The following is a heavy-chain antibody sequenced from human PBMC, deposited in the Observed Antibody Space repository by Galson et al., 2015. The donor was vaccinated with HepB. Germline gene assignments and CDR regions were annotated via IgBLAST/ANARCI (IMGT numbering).Heavy chain of an antibody. CDR1: GFAFSGSA. CDR2: IRSKANNYAT. CDR3: TCRSVEYPIMTIGDY. V-gene: IGHV3-73*01. Sequence: SLRLSCAASGFAFSGSAIHWVRQASGKGLEWVGRIRSKANNYATSYAVSVKGRFTISRDDSKNTAYLQMNSLKTEDTAVDYCTCRSVEYPIMTIGDYWGQGTLVTVSS. D-gene: IGHD3-16*01. J-gene: IGHJ4*02.